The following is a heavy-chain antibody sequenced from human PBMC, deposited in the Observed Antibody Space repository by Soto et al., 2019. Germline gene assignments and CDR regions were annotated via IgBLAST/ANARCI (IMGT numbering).Heavy chain of an antibody. Sequence: SETLFLTCAVYGGSFSGYYWSWILQPPGKGLEWIGEINHSGSTNYNPSLKSRVTISVDTSKNQFSLKLSSVTAADTAVYYCARVPGIAAAGGNWFDPWGQGTLVSVSS. D-gene: IGHD6-13*01. CDR1: GGSFSGYY. J-gene: IGHJ5*02. CDR3: ARVPGIAAAGGNWFDP. V-gene: IGHV4-34*01. CDR2: INHSGST.